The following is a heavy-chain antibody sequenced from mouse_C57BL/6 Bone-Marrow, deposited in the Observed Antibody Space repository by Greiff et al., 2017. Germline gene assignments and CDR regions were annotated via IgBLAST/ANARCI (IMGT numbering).Heavy chain of an antibody. CDR3: ARPYYYGSSAWCAD. J-gene: IGHJ3*01. CDR2: LNPSNGGT. D-gene: IGHD1-1*01. CDR1: GYTFTSYW. V-gene: IGHV1-53*01. Sequence: QVQLQQPGTELVKPGASVKLSCKASGYTFTSYWMHWVKQRPGQGLEWIGNLNPSNGGTHYHEKFKSKATLTVDKSSSTAYMQLSSLTSEDSAVYYGARPYYYGSSAWCADWGQGTLVTVSA.